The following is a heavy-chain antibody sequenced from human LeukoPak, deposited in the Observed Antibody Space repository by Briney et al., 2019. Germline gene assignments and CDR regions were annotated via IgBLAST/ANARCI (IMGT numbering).Heavy chain of an antibody. Sequence: SETLSLTCTVSGGSISSGGYYWRWIRQHPGKGLEWIGYIYYSGSTYYNPSLKSRVTISVDTSKNQFSLKLSSVTAADTAVYYCARGGRYFDWLSPNAFDIWGQGTMVTVSS. CDR3: ARGGRYFDWLSPNAFDI. CDR1: GGSISSGGYY. CDR2: IYYSGST. J-gene: IGHJ3*02. V-gene: IGHV4-31*03. D-gene: IGHD3-9*01.